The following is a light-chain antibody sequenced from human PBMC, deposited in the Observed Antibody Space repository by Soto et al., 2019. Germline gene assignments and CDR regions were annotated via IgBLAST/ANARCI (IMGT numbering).Light chain of an antibody. CDR2: DVT. Sequence: QSALTQPASVSGSPGQSITISCTGTSSDVGGYNYVSWYQQHPGTAPKLMIYDVTTRPSGVSDRFSGSKSGNTASLTISGLQAEDEADYYCCSYTSSDTRVFGTGTKVTVL. J-gene: IGLJ1*01. V-gene: IGLV2-14*01. CDR3: CSYTSSDTRV. CDR1: SSDVGGYNY.